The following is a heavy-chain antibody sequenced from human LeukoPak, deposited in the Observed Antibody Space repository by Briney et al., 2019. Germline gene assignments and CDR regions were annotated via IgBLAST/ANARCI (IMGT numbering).Heavy chain of an antibody. J-gene: IGHJ4*02. CDR3: ARDAIFGVVIVNDY. V-gene: IGHV3-30-3*01. D-gene: IGHD3-3*01. CDR1: GFTFSSYA. Sequence: GGSLRLSCAASGFTFSSYAMHWVRQAPGKGLEWVAVISYDGSNKYYADSVKGRFTISRDNAKNSLYLQMNSLRAEDTAVYYCARDAIFGVVIVNDYWGQGTLVTVSS. CDR2: ISYDGSNK.